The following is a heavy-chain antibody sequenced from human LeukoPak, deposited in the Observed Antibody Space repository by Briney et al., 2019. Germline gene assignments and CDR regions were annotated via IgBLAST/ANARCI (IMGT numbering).Heavy chain of an antibody. CDR2: IYYSGST. Sequence: SETLSLTCTVSGGSISIYYWSWIRQPPGKGLEWIGYIYYSGSTNYNPSRKSRVTISVDTSKNQFSLKLSSVTAADTAVYSCARDHSSGWSSFDYWGQGTLVTVSS. CDR3: ARDHSSGWSSFDY. CDR1: GGSISIYY. V-gene: IGHV4-59*01. D-gene: IGHD6-19*01. J-gene: IGHJ4*02.